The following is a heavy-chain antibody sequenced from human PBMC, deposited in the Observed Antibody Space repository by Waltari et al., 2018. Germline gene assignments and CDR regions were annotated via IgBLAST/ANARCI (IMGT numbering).Heavy chain of an antibody. J-gene: IGHJ5*02. V-gene: IGHV1-46*01. CDR1: GYTFTSYY. CDR3: ARDNPSPPPPPFDP. Sequence: QVQLVQSGAEVKKPGASVKVSCKASGYTFTSYYMHWVRQAPGQGLEWMGIINPSCGSTSYAQKFQGRFTMTRDTSTSPVYMELSSLRSADTAVYYFARDNPSPPPPPFDPWGQGTLVTVSS. CDR2: INPSCGST.